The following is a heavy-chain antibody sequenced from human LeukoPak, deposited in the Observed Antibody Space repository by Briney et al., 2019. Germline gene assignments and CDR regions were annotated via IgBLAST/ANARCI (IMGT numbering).Heavy chain of an antibody. CDR3: ARKMKTGDRVGTFDI. CDR1: GFTFSSHN. Sequence: GGSLRLSCAASGFTFSSHNMNWVRHAPMKGLEWVSSIGTAGSYIYYADSVQGRFTISRDNAKNSLYLQMNSLTAEDTAVYYCARKMKTGDRVGTFDISGQGTMVTVSS. D-gene: IGHD1-1*01. CDR2: IGTAGSYI. J-gene: IGHJ3*02. V-gene: IGHV3-21*01.